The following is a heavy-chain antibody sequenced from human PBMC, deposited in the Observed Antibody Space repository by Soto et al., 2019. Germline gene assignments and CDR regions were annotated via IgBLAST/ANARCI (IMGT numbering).Heavy chain of an antibody. CDR2: IFYTGST. Sequence: SETLSLTCTVSGGSISTYWSWILQPPGKGLEWLGCIFYTGSTTYNPSLKSRVTISIDTSKNQFSLKLSSVTAADTAVYYCARLSYDFWSGYPRTRDYYYYYMDVWGKGTTVTVSS. D-gene: IGHD3-3*01. CDR3: ARLSYDFWSGYPRTRDYYYYYMDV. V-gene: IGHV4-59*08. J-gene: IGHJ6*03. CDR1: GGSISTY.